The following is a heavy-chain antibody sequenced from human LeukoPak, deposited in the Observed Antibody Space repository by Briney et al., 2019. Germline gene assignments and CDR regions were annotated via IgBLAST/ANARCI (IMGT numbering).Heavy chain of an antibody. V-gene: IGHV3-74*01. CDR2: IQTDGSNT. D-gene: IGHD2-2*01. CDR1: GFTFSTYW. J-gene: IGHJ4*02. CDR3: AGETVPRGLGN. Sequence: PGGPLRLSCAASGFTFSTYWMHWVRQAPGKGLVWVSRIQTDGSNTDYADSVKGRFTISRDNAKSTLYLQMNSLRVEDTAVYYCAGETVPRGLGNWGQGTLVTVSS.